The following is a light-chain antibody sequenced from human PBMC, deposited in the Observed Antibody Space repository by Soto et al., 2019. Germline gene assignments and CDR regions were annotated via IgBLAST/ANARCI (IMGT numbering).Light chain of an antibody. J-gene: IGKJ1*01. CDR2: VAS. CDR1: QGIRED. V-gene: IGKV1-17*01. Sequence: DIQMTQSPSSLSASVGARVTITCRASQGIREDWGWYQQKPGKAPKRLIHVASSLHIGVPSRFSGSGSGTEFTLTINSLQPEDFATSYCLEYNSYPRTFGKGTKVEIK. CDR3: LEYNSYPRT.